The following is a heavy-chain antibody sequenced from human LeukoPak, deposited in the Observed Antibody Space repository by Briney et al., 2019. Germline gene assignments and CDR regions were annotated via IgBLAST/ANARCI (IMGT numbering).Heavy chain of an antibody. V-gene: IGHV4-34*01. CDR3: ARGPDIVVVVAASEYFQH. CDR2: INHSGST. Sequence: SETLSLTCAVYGGSFSGYYWSWIRQPPGKGLEWIGEINHSGSTNYNPSLKSRVTISLDTSKTQFSLKLSSVTAADTAVYYCARGPDIVVVVAASEYFQHWGQGTLVTVSS. CDR1: GGSFSGYY. D-gene: IGHD2-15*01. J-gene: IGHJ1*01.